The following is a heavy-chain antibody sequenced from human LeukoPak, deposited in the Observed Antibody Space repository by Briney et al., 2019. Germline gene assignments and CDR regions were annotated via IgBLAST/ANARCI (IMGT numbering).Heavy chain of an antibody. CDR2: ISGSGGST. D-gene: IGHD3-10*02. V-gene: IGHV3-23*01. CDR1: GFTVSSNY. J-gene: IGHJ6*04. Sequence: GGSLRLSCAASGFTVSSNYMSWVRQAPGKGLEWVSAISGSGGSTYYADSVKGRFTISRDNAKNSLYLQMNSLRAEDTAVYYCAELGITMIGGVWGKGTTVTISS. CDR3: AELGITMIGGV.